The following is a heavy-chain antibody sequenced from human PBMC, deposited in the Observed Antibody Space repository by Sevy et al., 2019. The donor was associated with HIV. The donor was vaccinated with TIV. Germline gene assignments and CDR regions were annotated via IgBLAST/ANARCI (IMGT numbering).Heavy chain of an antibody. V-gene: IGHV3-7*04. CDR2: IKPDGREG. J-gene: IGHJ3*01. D-gene: IGHD3-22*01. CDR3: ARGDYYDSSGFYIDAFDV. Sequence: GGSLRLSCTASGFTFSSYWMSWVRQAPGRGLEWVANIKPDGREGYYVDSVKGRFTISTDNAKNSLYLQMNSLRAGDTAVYYCARGDYYDSSGFYIDAFDVWGQGTMVTVSS. CDR1: GFTFSSYW.